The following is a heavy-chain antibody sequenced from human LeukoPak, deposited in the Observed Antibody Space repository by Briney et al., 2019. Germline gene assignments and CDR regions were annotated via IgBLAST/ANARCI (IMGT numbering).Heavy chain of an antibody. CDR3: ARAQLNLLVDFGMDV. J-gene: IGHJ6*02. D-gene: IGHD1-1*01. Sequence: SETLSLTCTVSGGSITTYYWTWIRQPPGKGLEWIGYINYSGSTNYNPSLKSRVTISVDTSKNQFSLKLSSVTAADTAVYYCARAQLNLLVDFGMDVWGQGATVTVSS. CDR1: GGSITTYY. CDR2: INYSGST. V-gene: IGHV4-59*01.